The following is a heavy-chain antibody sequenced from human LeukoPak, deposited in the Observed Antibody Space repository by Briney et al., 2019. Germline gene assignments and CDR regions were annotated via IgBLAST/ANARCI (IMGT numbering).Heavy chain of an antibody. CDR2: IYCTGST. V-gene: IGHV4-59*01. Sequence: PSETLSLTCTVSAGSISIYYWSWIRRPPGKGLEWIGSIYCTGSTNYNPSLESRVTMSVDTSKNQFSLKLSSLTAADTAVYFCARGPHYYSYYGLDVWGQGTTVTVSS. CDR3: ARGPHYYSYYGLDV. CDR1: AGSISIYY. J-gene: IGHJ6*02.